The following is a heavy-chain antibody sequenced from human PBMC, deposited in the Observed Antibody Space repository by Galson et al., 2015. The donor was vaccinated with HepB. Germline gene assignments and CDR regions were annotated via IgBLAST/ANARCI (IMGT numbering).Heavy chain of an antibody. CDR3: ARDPLHDFYGMDV. D-gene: IGHD3/OR15-3a*01. J-gene: IGHJ6*02. CDR2: IWYDGSNR. V-gene: IGHV3-33*01. Sequence: SLRLSCAASGFTFSSYGMHWVRQAPGKGLEWVAVIWYDGSNRYYADSVKGRFTISSDNSKNTLYLQMNSLRAEDTAVYYCARDPLHDFYGMDVWGQGTTVTVSS. CDR1: GFTFSSYG.